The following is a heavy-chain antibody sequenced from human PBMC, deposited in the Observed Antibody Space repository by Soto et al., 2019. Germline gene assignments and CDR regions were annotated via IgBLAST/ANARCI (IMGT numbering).Heavy chain of an antibody. J-gene: IGHJ6*02. V-gene: IGHV5-51*01. Sequence: PVASLTICCNGSGYSFTSYWICWVRQMPGKGLEWMGIIYPGDSDTRYSPSFQGQVTISADKSISTAYLQWSSLKASDTAMYYCATTRTHYGSGVYYYYGMDVWGQGTTVTVSS. CDR3: ATTRTHYGSGVYYYYGMDV. CDR1: GYSFTSYW. D-gene: IGHD3-10*01. CDR2: IYPGDSDT.